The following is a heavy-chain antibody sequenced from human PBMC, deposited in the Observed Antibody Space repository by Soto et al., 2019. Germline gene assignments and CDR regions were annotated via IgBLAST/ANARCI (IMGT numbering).Heavy chain of an antibody. CDR3: AKAGDIVATILDY. V-gene: IGHV3-23*01. J-gene: IGHJ4*02. CDR1: GFTFRNYA. Sequence: PGGSLRLSCAASGFTFRNYAMTRVRQAPGKGLEWVSAISGSGGLSTYYADSVKGRFIISRDNSKNTLYLQMNSLRAEDTAVYYCAKAGDIVATILDYWGQGT. D-gene: IGHD5-12*01. CDR2: ISGSGGLST.